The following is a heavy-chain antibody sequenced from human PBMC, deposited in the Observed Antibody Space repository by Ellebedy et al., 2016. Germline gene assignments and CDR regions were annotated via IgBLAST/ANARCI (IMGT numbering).Heavy chain of an antibody. J-gene: IGHJ4*02. CDR1: GFSVSNNF. D-gene: IGHD1-26*01. V-gene: IGHV3-66*01. CDR3: ARDRGLG. CDR2: IYSGGST. Sequence: GESLKISXAASGFSVSNNFMSWVRQAPGKGLEWVSLIYSGGSTNYADSVKGRFTISRDNSKNTLYLQMNSLRAEDTAVYYCARDRGLGWGQGTLVTVSS.